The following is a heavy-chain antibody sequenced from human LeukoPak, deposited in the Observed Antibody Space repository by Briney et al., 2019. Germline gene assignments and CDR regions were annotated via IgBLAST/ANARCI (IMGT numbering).Heavy chain of an antibody. CDR2: INHSGST. Sequence: PSETLSLTCAVYGGSFSGYYWSWIRQPPGKGLEWIGEINHSGSTNYNPSLKSRVTISVDTSKNQFSLKLSSVTAADTAVYYCARDSGIGIGAFDIWGQGTMVTVSS. CDR1: GGSFSGYY. V-gene: IGHV4-34*01. CDR3: ARDSGIGIGAFDI. J-gene: IGHJ3*02. D-gene: IGHD3-10*01.